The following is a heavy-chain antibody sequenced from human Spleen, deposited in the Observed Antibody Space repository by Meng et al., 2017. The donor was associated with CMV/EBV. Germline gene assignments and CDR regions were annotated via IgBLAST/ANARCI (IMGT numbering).Heavy chain of an antibody. V-gene: IGHV3-23*01. D-gene: IGHD3/OR15-3a*01. J-gene: IGHJ4*02. CDR2: ITGSGDVT. CDR1: GFTFNSYA. CDR3: ARDRLFWTTSSCAPLGY. Sequence: GQSLKISCAGSGFTFNSYATSWVRQAPGKGLEGVSAITGSGDVTCYADAVKGRCTISRDNSKDTLYLQMNSMRAEDAAVYYCARDRLFWTTSSCAPLGYWGQGTLVTVSS.